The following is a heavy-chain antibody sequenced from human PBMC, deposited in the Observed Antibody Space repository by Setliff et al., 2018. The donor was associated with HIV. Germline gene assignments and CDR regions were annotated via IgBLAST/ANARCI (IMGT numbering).Heavy chain of an antibody. CDR2: INAGNGNT. V-gene: IGHV1-3*01. D-gene: IGHD6-19*01. Sequence: ASVKVSCKASGYTSTSYAMHWVRQAPGQRLEWMGWINAGNGNTKYSQKFQGRVTITRDTSASTAYMELRSLRSDDTAVYYCARVPLSGWLYFDYWGQGTLVTVSS. J-gene: IGHJ4*02. CDR3: ARVPLSGWLYFDY. CDR1: GYTSTSYA.